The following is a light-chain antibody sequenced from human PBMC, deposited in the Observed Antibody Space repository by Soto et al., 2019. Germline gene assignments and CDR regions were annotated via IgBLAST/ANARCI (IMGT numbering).Light chain of an antibody. CDR2: SAS. Sequence: DIQLTQSPSFLSASVGDRVTITCRASQGISNFLAWYQQKPGKAPELLIYSASTLQSGVPSRFSGSGSGTEFTLTISRLQPEDFATYYCQQLNSFSLTFGGGTKVEIK. CDR3: QQLNSFSLT. J-gene: IGKJ4*01. V-gene: IGKV1-9*01. CDR1: QGISNF.